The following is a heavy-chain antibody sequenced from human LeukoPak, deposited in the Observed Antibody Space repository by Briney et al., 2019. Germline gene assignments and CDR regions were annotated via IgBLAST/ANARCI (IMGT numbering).Heavy chain of an antibody. CDR3: ASRRGPSIVGSGRQTYYYYYGMDV. Sequence: PSETLSLTCIVSGGSISSNYWSWMRQPPGKGLEWIGYIYYGGSTNYNPSLKSRVTISVDTSKNQFSLRLSSVTAADTAVYYCASRRGPSIVGSGRQTYYYYYGMDVWGQGTTVTVSS. J-gene: IGHJ6*02. D-gene: IGHD3-10*01. CDR2: IYYGGST. CDR1: GGSISSNY. V-gene: IGHV4-59*12.